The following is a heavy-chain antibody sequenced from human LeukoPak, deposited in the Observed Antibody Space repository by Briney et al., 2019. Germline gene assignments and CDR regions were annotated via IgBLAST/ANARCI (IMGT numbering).Heavy chain of an antibody. V-gene: IGHV3-30*01. CDR3: AREGDGYNFEYYFDY. D-gene: IGHD5-24*01. J-gene: IGHJ4*02. CDR1: GFTFSSYA. CDR2: ISYDGSNK. Sequence: GGSLRLSCAASGFTFSSYAMHWVRQAPGKGLEWVVVISYDGSNKYYADSVKGRFTISRDNSKNTLYLQMNSLRAEDTAVYYCAREGDGYNFEYYFDYWGQGTLVTVSS.